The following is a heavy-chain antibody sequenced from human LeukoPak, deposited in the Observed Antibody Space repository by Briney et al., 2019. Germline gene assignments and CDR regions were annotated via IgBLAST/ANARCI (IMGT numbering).Heavy chain of an antibody. Sequence: GGSLRLSCAASGFTFSIYAMSWVRQAPGKGLQWVSSITSRGESAWYVDSVKGRFTITRDNSENTLCLQMHGLRAEDTAVYYCARDRPNYYGSDGHYYRRDGDYWGRGTLVSVSS. CDR1: GFTFSIYA. D-gene: IGHD3-22*01. CDR2: ITSRGESA. CDR3: ARDRPNYYGSDGHYYRRDGDY. V-gene: IGHV3-23*01. J-gene: IGHJ4*02.